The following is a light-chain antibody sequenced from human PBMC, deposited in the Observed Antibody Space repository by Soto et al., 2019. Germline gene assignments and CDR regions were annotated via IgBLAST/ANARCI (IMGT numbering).Light chain of an antibody. J-gene: IGKJ2*01. V-gene: IGKV3-20*01. CDR3: QQYGSSPYT. Sequence: EIVLTQSPGTLSLSPGERATLSCRASQSVSSNYLAWYQQKPGQAPRLLIYGASSRATGIPDRFSGSGSGTDCALTIRRLEPEDFAVYYCQQYGSSPYTFGQGTKLEIK. CDR1: QSVSSNY. CDR2: GAS.